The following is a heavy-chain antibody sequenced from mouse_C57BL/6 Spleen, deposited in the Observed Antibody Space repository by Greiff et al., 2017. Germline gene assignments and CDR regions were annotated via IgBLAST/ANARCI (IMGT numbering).Heavy chain of an antibody. J-gene: IGHJ2*01. Sequence: QVQLLQPGAELVKPGASVKLSCKASGYTFTSYWMHWVKQRPGQGLEWIGRIGPNSGGTKYTEKFKSMATLKVNKPSSPAYMQLNSLTSEDSAIYDCARDEANCDYMNYWGQGTTLTVSS. CDR1: GYTFTSYW. CDR3: ARDEANCDYMNY. CDR2: IGPNSGGT. D-gene: IGHD4-1*01. V-gene: IGHV1-72*01.